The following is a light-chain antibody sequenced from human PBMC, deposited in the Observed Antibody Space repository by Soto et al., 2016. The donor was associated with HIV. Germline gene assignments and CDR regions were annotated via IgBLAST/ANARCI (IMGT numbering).Light chain of an antibody. CDR2: KDT. Sequence: SYELTQPSSVSVSPGQTARITCSGDVLAKKYARWFQQKPGQAPVLVTYKDTERPSGIPERFSGSSSGTTATLIISGAQVEDEADYYCYSAAANNLKFGGGTKLTVL. CDR3: YSAAANNLK. V-gene: IGLV3-27*01. CDR1: VLAKKY. J-gene: IGLJ2*01.